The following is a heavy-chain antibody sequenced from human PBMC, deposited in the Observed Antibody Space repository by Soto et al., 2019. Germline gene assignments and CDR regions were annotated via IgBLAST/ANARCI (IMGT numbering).Heavy chain of an antibody. CDR1: GGSFSGYY. V-gene: IGHV4-34*01. CDR3: ARGWAAAGSYWYFDL. CDR2: INHSGST. J-gene: IGHJ2*01. Sequence: SETLSLTCAVYGGSFSGYYWSWIRQPPGKGLEWIGEINHSGSTNYNPSLKSRVTISVDTSKNQFSLKLSSVTAADTAVYYCARGWAAAGSYWYFDLWGRGTLVTVSS. D-gene: IGHD6-13*01.